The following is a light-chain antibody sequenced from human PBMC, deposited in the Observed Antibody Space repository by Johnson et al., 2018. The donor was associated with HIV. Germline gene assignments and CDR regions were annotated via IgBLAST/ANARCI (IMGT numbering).Light chain of an antibody. J-gene: IGLJ1*01. V-gene: IGLV1-51*01. CDR1: SSNIGNNY. CDR3: GTWDSSLSAYV. CDR2: DNN. Sequence: QSVLTQPPSMSAAPGQQVTISCSGSSSNIGNNYVSWYQQLPGTAPKLLIYDNNKRPPGIPDRFSGSKSGTSATLGVTGLQTGDEADYFCGTWDSSLSAYVFGTGTKVTVL.